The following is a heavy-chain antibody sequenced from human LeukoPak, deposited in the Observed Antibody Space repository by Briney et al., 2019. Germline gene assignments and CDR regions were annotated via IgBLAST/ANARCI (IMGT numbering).Heavy chain of an antibody. CDR1: EFTLTYNS. J-gene: IGHJ6*02. V-gene: IGHV3-48*02. CDR3: ATSGKPYGLDV. CDR2: ISITGAI. Sequence: GGSLRLSCAASEFTLTYNSMNWVRQAPGKGLEWLSHISITGAIYYADSVKGRFTISEDNARNSLYLQMNSLRDEDTAVYYCATSGKPYGLDVWGHGTTVTVSS. D-gene: IGHD3-10*01.